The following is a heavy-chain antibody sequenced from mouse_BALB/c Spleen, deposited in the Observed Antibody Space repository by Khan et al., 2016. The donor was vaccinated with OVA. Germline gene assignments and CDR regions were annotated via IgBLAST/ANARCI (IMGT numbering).Heavy chain of an antibody. J-gene: IGHJ2*01. D-gene: IGHD1-1*01. CDR1: GYSITSGYA. CDR3: AGGNYYGYYFDY. Sequence: EVQLQESGPGLVKPSQSLSLTCTVTGYSITSGYAWNWIRQFPGNKLEWMGYISYSGVTSYTPSLKSRISITRDTSKNQFFLPLNSVTTEDTATYYCAGGNYYGYYFDYWGQGTTLTVSS. CDR2: ISYSGVT. V-gene: IGHV3-2*02.